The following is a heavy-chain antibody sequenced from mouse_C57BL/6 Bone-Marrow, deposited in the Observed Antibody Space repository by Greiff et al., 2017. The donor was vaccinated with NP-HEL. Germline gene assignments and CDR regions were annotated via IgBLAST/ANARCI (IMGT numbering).Heavy chain of an antibody. Sequence: QVQLQQSGPELVKPGASVKISCKASGYAFSSSWMNWVKQRPGKGLEWIGRIYPGDGDTNYNGKFKGKATLTADKSSSTAYMQLSSLTSEDSAVYFCARKGYYGSRTAYFDYWGQGTTLTVSS. D-gene: IGHD1-1*01. CDR2: IYPGDGDT. CDR1: GYAFSSSW. V-gene: IGHV1-82*01. J-gene: IGHJ2*01. CDR3: ARKGYYGSRTAYFDY.